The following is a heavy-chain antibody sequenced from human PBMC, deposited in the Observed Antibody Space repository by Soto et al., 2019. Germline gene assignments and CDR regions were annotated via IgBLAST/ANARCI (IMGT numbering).Heavy chain of an antibody. Sequence: GGSLRLSCAASGFTFSSYSMNWVRQAPGKGLEWVSYISSSSSTIYYADSVKGRFTISRDNAKNSLYLQMNSLRAEDTAVYYCARERYYDFWSGYYQSDDAFDIWGQGTMVTVSS. J-gene: IGHJ3*02. V-gene: IGHV3-48*01. CDR1: GFTFSSYS. D-gene: IGHD3-3*01. CDR2: ISSSSSTI. CDR3: ARERYYDFWSGYYQSDDAFDI.